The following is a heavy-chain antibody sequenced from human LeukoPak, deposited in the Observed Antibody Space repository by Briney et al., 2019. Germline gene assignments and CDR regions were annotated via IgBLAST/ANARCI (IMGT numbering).Heavy chain of an antibody. J-gene: IGHJ4*02. CDR2: ISGSAHKI. CDR3: ARDQADCGGDCYSGLDY. Sequence: GGSLRLSCVASGITFSNYAVSWVRQAPEKGLDWVSVISGSAHKIRYADSVKGRFTISRDNSENIVYPQMNSLRAEDTAVYYCARDQADCGGDCYSGLDYWGQGTLVTVSS. D-gene: IGHD2-21*02. CDR1: GITFSNYA. V-gene: IGHV3-23*01.